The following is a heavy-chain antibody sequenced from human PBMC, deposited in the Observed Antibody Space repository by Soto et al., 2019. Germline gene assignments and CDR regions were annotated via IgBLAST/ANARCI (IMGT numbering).Heavy chain of an antibody. CDR3: LRVVESAARHTASDS. D-gene: IGHD3-22*01. CDR1: GGSIHNSHSF. Sequence: PSETLSLTCDVSGGSIHNSHSFWGWVRQPPGKGLEFIGSVYYSGGAYYSPSLKSRVTVSVDTSKNQLSLRVNSVTAADTAVYYCLRVVESAARHTASDSWGQGILVTVS. V-gene: IGHV4-39*01. CDR2: VYYSGGA. J-gene: IGHJ4*02.